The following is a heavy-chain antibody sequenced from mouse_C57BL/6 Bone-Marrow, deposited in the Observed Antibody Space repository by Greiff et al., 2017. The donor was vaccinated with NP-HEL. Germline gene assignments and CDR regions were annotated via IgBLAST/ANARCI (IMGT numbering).Heavy chain of an antibody. J-gene: IGHJ1*03. D-gene: IGHD1-1*01. CDR2: IYPGDGDT. CDR3: TTWGYGSSFGYFDV. V-gene: IGHV1-80*01. CDR1: GYAFSSYW. Sequence: LVESGAELVKPGASVKISCKASGYAFSSYWMNWVKQRPGKGLEWIGQIYPGDGDTNYNGKFKGKATLTADKSSSTAYMQLSSLTAEDSAVYYCTTWGYGSSFGYFDVWGTGTTVTVSS.